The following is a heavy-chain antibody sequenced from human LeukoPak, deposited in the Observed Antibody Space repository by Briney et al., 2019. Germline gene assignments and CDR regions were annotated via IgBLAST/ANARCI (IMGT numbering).Heavy chain of an antibody. CDR2: IIQDGSEK. CDR1: GFTFNGYW. J-gene: IGHJ4*02. CDR3: AKVMITSGYYYFDY. Sequence: GGSLRLSCAASGFTFNGYWMTWVRQAPGKGLEWVANIIQDGSEKYYVDSVKGRFTISRDNSKNSLYLQMNSLRVEDTASYYCAKVMITSGYYYFDYWGQGTLVTVSS. D-gene: IGHD3-16*01. V-gene: IGHV3-7*03.